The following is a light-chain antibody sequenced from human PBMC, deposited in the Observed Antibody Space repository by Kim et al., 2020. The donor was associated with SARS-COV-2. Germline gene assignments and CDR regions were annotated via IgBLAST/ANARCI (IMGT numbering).Light chain of an antibody. J-gene: IGKJ4*01. V-gene: IGKV3-20*01. Sequence: EIVLTQSPGTLSLSPGERATLTCRASQSVSSNYLAWYQQKTGQAPRLLNYGASSRATGIPDRFSGSGSGKDFTLTISRLEPEDFAVYYCQQYGSSPLTFGGGTKVDIK. CDR3: QQYGSSPLT. CDR1: QSVSSNY. CDR2: GAS.